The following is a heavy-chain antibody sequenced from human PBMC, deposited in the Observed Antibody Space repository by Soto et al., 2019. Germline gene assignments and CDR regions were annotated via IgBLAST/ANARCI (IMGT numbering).Heavy chain of an antibody. J-gene: IGHJ3*02. D-gene: IGHD3-3*01. V-gene: IGHV3-74*01. Sequence: EVQLVESGGGLVQPGRSLRLSCAASGLTFSRYWIQWVRQAPGKGLVWVSRINSDGSSTTYADSVKGRFTISRDNAKNTLYLQMNSLRAEDTAVYYCAREEIFGVVIDAFDIWGQGTMVTVSS. CDR1: GLTFSRYW. CDR2: INSDGSST. CDR3: AREEIFGVVIDAFDI.